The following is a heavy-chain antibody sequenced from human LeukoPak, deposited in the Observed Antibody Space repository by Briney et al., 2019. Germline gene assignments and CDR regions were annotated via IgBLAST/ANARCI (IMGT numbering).Heavy chain of an antibody. V-gene: IGHV3-33*01. CDR3: AAAAPSVTSGGAFGI. CDR2: IWYDGSNK. J-gene: IGHJ3*02. D-gene: IGHD4-17*01. Sequence: PGGSLRLSCAASGFTFSSYGMHWVRQAPGKGLEWVAVIWYDGSNKYYADSVKGRFTISRDNSKNTLYLQMNSLRAEDTAGYYCAAAAPSVTSGGAFGIWGQGEMVNVSS. CDR1: GFTFSSYG.